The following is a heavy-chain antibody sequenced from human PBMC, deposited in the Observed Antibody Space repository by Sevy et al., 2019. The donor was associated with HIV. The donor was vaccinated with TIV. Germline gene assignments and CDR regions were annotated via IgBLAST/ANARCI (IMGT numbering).Heavy chain of an antibody. CDR2: IYWDDDK. J-gene: IGHJ4*02. CDR3: AHRPSLLTYDSSGYLFDY. Sequence: SGPTLVEPTQTLTLTCTFSGFSLTSSGVAVAWIRQPPGKALEWLGSIYWDDDKRYRPSLESRLTITQDISKNQVVLTMINMDPVDTATYYCAHRPSLLTYDSSGYLFDYWGQGTLVTVSS. D-gene: IGHD3-22*01. V-gene: IGHV2-5*02. CDR1: GFSLTSSGVA.